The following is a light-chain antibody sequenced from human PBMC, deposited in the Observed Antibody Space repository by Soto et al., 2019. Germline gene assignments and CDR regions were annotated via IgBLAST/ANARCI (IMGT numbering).Light chain of an antibody. CDR1: SSNIGAGYD. V-gene: IGLV1-40*01. J-gene: IGLJ1*01. CDR3: QSYDSSLSGYV. Sequence: QSVLTQPPSVSGAPGQRVTISCTGSSSNIGAGYDVHWYQQLPGTAPKFLIYGNSNRPSGVPDRFSGSKSGTSASLAITGLQAEDEGDYYCQSYDSSLSGYVFGTGTKVTVL. CDR2: GNS.